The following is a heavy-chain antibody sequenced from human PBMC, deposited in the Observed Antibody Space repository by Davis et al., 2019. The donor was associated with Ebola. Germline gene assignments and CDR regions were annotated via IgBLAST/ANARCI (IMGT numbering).Heavy chain of an antibody. CDR3: ARPSSSYCCLYYFDY. CDR2: INPNSGGT. V-gene: IGHV1-2*04. Sequence: ASVKVSCKASGYTFTGYYMHWVRQAPGQGLEWMGWINPNSGGTNYAQKFQGWVTMTRDTSISTAYMELSRLRSEDTAVYYCARPSSSYCCLYYFDYWGQGTLVTVSS. CDR1: GYTFTGYY. J-gene: IGHJ4*02. D-gene: IGHD6-13*01.